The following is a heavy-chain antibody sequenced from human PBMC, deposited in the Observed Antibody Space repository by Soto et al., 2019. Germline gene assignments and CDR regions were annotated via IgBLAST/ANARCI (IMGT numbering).Heavy chain of an antibody. Sequence: GGSLRLSCAASGFTLRTYTMNWVRQAPGKGLEWVSSISISSSDRYYADSVRGRFTISRDNAKNALYLQMNSLRADDTAVYFCVRGMNPLFGGQGTLVTVS. V-gene: IGHV3-21*06. CDR1: GFTLRTYT. J-gene: IGHJ4*01. CDR3: VRGMNPLF. CDR2: ISISSSDR.